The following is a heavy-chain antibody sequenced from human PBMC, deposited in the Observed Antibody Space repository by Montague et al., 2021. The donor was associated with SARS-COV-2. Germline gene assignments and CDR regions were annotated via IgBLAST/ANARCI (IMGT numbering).Heavy chain of an antibody. CDR1: GFSLSTSGVG. Sequence: PALVKPTQTLTLTYTFSGFSLSTSGVGVGWIRQPPGKALEWLALTYWDDDKRYSPSLKSRLTITKDTSKNQVVLTMTNMDPVDTATYYCAHRRGLLLSDAFDVWGQGTMVTVSS. V-gene: IGHV2-5*02. J-gene: IGHJ3*01. CDR2: TYWDDDK. D-gene: IGHD1-26*01. CDR3: AHRRGLLLSDAFDV.